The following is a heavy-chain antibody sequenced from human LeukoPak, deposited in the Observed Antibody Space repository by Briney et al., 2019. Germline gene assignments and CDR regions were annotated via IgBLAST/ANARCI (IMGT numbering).Heavy chain of an antibody. D-gene: IGHD3-10*01. V-gene: IGHV3-9*03. CDR3: AKAEGSMVRGVFPPYFDY. CDR1: GFTLDDYA. Sequence: PGRSLRLSCAASGFTLDDYAMHWVRQAPGKGLEWVSGISWNSGSIGYADSVKGRFTISRDNAKNSLYLQMNSLRAEDMALYYCAKAEGSMVRGVFPPYFDYWGQGTLVTVSS. CDR2: ISWNSGSI. J-gene: IGHJ4*02.